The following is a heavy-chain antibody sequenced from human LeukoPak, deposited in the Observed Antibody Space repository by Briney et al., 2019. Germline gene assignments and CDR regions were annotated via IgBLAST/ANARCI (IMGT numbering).Heavy chain of an antibody. Sequence: GGSLRLSCAASGFTVSSNYMSWVRQAPGKGLEWVSVIYSGGSTYYADSVKGRFTISRDNAKNSLYLQMNSLRAEDTAVYYCARDSIMYHWYFDLWGRGTLVTVSS. J-gene: IGHJ2*01. CDR3: ARDSIMYHWYFDL. CDR1: GFTVSSNY. CDR2: IYSGGST. V-gene: IGHV3-53*01. D-gene: IGHD3-16*01.